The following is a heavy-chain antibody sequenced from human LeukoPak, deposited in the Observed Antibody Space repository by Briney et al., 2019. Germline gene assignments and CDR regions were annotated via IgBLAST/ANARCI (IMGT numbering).Heavy chain of an antibody. D-gene: IGHD3-10*01. CDR2: MIPNSGNT. CDR1: GYTFTSYD. J-gene: IGHJ4*02. Sequence: GASVKVSCKASGYTFTSYDINWVRQATGQGLEWMGWMIPNSGNTGYAQKFQGRVTMTRNTSISTAYMELSSLRSEDTAVYYCASGGSMVRGVNEDYWGQGTLVTVSS. V-gene: IGHV1-8*01. CDR3: ASGGSMVRGVNEDY.